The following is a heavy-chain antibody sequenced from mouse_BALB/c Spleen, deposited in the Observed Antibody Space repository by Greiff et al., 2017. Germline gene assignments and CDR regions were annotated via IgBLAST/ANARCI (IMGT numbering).Heavy chain of an antibody. J-gene: IGHJ2*01. CDR3: ARDNYGSSYRIDY. V-gene: IGHV2-9*02. CDR1: GFSLTSYG. CDR2: IWAGGST. Sequence: VQLVESGPGLVAPSQSLSITCTVSGFSLTSYGVHWVRQPPGKGLEWLGVIWAGGSTNYNSALMSRLSISKDNSKSQVFLKMNSLQTDDTAMYYCARDNYGSSYRIDYWGQGTTLTVSS. D-gene: IGHD1-1*01.